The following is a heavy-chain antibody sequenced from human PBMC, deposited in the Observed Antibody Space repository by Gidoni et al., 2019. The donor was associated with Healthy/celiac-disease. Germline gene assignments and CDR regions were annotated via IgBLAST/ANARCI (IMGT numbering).Heavy chain of an antibody. V-gene: IGHV1-69*09. CDR3: ATPLHYYYGMDV. CDR1: GGTVSSYA. CDR2: IIPILGIA. Sequence: QVQLVQSGAEVKKTGSAVKVSCKASGGTVSSYAISWVRQAPGQGLEWMGRIIPILGIANSAQKFQGRVTITADKSTSTAYMELSSLRSEDTAVYYCATPLHYYYGMDVWGQGTTVPVSS. J-gene: IGHJ6*02.